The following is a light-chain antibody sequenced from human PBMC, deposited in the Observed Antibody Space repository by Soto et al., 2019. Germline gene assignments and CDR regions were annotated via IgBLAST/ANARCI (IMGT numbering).Light chain of an antibody. Sequence: DIQMIQSPSSLSASVGDRVTITCRASQSISSYLNWYQQKPGKAPKLLIYAASSLQSGVPSRFSGSGSGTDFTLTISSLQPEDFATHYCQQSYSTPWTFGQGTKLDIK. CDR3: QQSYSTPWT. CDR2: AAS. V-gene: IGKV1-39*01. J-gene: IGKJ1*01. CDR1: QSISSY.